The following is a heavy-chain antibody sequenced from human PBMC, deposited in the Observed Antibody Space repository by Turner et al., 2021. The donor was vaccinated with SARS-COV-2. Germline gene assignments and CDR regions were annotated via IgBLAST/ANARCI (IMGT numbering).Heavy chain of an antibody. D-gene: IGHD2-21*01. V-gene: IGHV1-69*02. Sequence: QVQLVQSGAEGKKPGSSVKVSCTASGGNFKNYGFNWVRQAPGQGLEWMGRIIPVLDMSEYEQKFQGRVTIIADKSTYYCAIEVIMRGNGYGDQTYYFDYWGQGTLVIVSS. CDR3: FDY. CDR1: GGNFKNYG. CDR2: IIPVLDMS. J-gene: IGHJ4*02.